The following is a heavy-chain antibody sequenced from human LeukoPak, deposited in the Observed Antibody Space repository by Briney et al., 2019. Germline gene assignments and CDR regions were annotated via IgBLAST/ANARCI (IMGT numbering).Heavy chain of an antibody. Sequence: SETLSLTCTVSGGFISNYYWSWIRQPPGKGLEWIGYIYRSGSTNYNPSLKSRVTISVDTSKNQFSLKLTSVTAADTAVYYCARGADWFDPWGQGTLVTVSS. J-gene: IGHJ5*02. CDR2: IYRSGST. CDR1: GGFISNYY. V-gene: IGHV4-59*01. CDR3: ARGADWFDP.